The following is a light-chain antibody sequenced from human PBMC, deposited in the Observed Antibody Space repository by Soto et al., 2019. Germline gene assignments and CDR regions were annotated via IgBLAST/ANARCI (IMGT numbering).Light chain of an antibody. CDR1: QSISRN. Sequence: DIPMTQSPSSLSASVGDRVTITCRASQSISRNLNWYQQKPGKAPKVLIYNASTLQSGVPSRFSGSGSGTDFTLTISSLQPEDFATYFCQQSHNTPRTFGQGTKVEIK. V-gene: IGKV1-39*01. CDR2: NAS. J-gene: IGKJ1*01. CDR3: QQSHNTPRT.